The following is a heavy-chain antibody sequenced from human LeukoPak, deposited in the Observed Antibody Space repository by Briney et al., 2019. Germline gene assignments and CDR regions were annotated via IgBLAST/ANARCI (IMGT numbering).Heavy chain of an antibody. D-gene: IGHD6-13*01. CDR2: ISPSSGTM. CDR3: ARAAYSSSPDY. Sequence: GGSLRLSCAASGFTFRSHGMHWVRQAPGKGLEWVSYISPSSGTMYYADSVEGRFTISRDNARSSLYLHMNSLRDEDTAVYYCARAAYSSSPDYWGQGTLVTVSS. J-gene: IGHJ4*02. V-gene: IGHV3-48*02. CDR1: GFTFRSHG.